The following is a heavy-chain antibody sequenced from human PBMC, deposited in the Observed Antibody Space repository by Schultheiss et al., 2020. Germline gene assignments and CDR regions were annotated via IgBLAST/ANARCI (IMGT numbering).Heavy chain of an antibody. CDR3: ARGTTVRGVIRYYYYYGMDV. D-gene: IGHD3-10*01. CDR2: ISYDGSNK. CDR1: GFTFSSYG. Sequence: WGSLRLSCAASGFTFSSYGMHWVRQAPGKGLEWVAVISYDGSNKYYADSVKGRFTISRDNSKNTLYLQMNSLRAEDTAVYYCARGTTVRGVIRYYYYYGMDVWGQGTTVTVSS. J-gene: IGHJ6*02. V-gene: IGHV3-30*03.